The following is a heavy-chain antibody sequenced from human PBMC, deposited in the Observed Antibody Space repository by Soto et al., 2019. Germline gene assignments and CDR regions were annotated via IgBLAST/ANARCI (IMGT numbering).Heavy chain of an antibody. V-gene: IGHV3-30*18. Sequence: QVQLVESGGGVVQPGRSLRLSCAASGFTFSSYGMHWVRQAPGKGLEWVAVISYDGSNKYYADSVKGRFTISRDNSKNTRYLQMNSLRAEDTAVYYCAKDTGVWNYYDSGADWFDPWGQGTLVTVSS. CDR3: AKDTGVWNYYDSGADWFDP. J-gene: IGHJ5*02. CDR1: GFTFSSYG. D-gene: IGHD3-22*01. CDR2: ISYDGSNK.